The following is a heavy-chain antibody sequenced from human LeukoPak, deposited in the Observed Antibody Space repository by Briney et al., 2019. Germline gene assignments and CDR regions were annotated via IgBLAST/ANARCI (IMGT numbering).Heavy chain of an antibody. V-gene: IGHV4-61*08. CDR2: ISYSGTT. Sequence: SETLSLTCAVSGGSISSGGYSWSWIRQPPGKGLEWIGYISYSGTTNYNPSLKSRVTISVDTSKNQFSLKLSSVTAADTAVYYCAKQVPAAISGSANWFDPWGQGTLVTVSS. CDR1: GGSISSGGYS. D-gene: IGHD2-2*01. CDR3: AKQVPAAISGSANWFDP. J-gene: IGHJ5*02.